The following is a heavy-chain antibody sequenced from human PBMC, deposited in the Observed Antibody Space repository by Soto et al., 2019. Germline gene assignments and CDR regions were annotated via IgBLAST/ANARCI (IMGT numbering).Heavy chain of an antibody. D-gene: IGHD1-26*01. CDR3: GRAGARCMDI. J-gene: IGHJ6*04. Sequence: QVQLVQSGAEVKKPGASVKVSCKASGYTFTSYDINWVRQATGQGLEWMGWMNPNSGNTGYAQKFQGRVTMTRNTSISTAYMPLSSLKLDATPVYYCGRAGARCMDICGTGSTVTVSS. V-gene: IGHV1-8*01. CDR2: MNPNSGNT. CDR1: GYTFTSYD.